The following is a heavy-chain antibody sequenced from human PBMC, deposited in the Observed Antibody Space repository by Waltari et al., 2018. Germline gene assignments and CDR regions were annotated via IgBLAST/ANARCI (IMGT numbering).Heavy chain of an antibody. Sequence: QVQLQESGPGLVKPSQTLSLTCTVSGGSISSGSYYWSWIRQPAGKGLEWIGRIYTSGSTNYNPSLKSRVTISVDTSKNQFSLKLSSVTAADTAVYYCARGRDIVVVVAAYFDYWGQGTLVTVSS. CDR2: IYTSGST. CDR1: GGSISSGSYY. CDR3: ARGRDIVVVVAAYFDY. V-gene: IGHV4-61*02. D-gene: IGHD2-15*01. J-gene: IGHJ4*02.